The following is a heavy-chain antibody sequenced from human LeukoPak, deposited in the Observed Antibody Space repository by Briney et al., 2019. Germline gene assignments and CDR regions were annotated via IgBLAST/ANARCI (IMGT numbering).Heavy chain of an antibody. V-gene: IGHV3-23*01. CDR2: ISGTGGST. CDR3: AKERCRDYDDQAFDI. CDR1: GLTFSSSP. D-gene: IGHD3-22*01. J-gene: IGHJ3*02. Sequence: GGSLRLSCAASGLTFSSSPMIWVRQSPERGLEGFSAISGTGGSTSYADSLKGRFTISRDNAKNTVYLQMSSLTAEDRAVYYCAKERCRDYDDQAFDIWGQGTMVTVSS.